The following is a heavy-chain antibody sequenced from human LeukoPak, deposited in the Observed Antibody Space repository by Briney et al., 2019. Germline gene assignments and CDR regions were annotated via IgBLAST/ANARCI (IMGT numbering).Heavy chain of an antibody. V-gene: IGHV3-23*01. CDR3: ARYRVVVITNKNYYFDY. CDR2: ISGSGGST. CDR1: GFTFSSYA. D-gene: IGHD3-22*01. Sequence: GGSLRLSCAASGFTFSSYAMSWVGQAPGKGLEWVSAISGSGGSTYYADSVKGRFTISRDNSKNTLYLQMNSLRAEDTAVYYCARYRVVVITNKNYYFDYWGQGTLVTVSS. J-gene: IGHJ4*02.